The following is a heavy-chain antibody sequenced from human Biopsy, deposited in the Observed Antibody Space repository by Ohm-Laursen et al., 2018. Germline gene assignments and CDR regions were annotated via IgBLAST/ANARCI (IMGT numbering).Heavy chain of an antibody. J-gene: IGHJ4*02. Sequence: SLRLSCTASRFDFRSHGMHWVRQAPGKGLEWLAGIWYDGSNKYYGDSVQGRFTISRDNSKNTVYLQMNSLRAEDTAIYYCARDSTINTVTTADYWGQGTLVTVSS. CDR1: RFDFRSHG. CDR2: IWYDGSNK. D-gene: IGHD4-11*01. CDR3: ARDSTINTVTTADY. V-gene: IGHV3-33*08.